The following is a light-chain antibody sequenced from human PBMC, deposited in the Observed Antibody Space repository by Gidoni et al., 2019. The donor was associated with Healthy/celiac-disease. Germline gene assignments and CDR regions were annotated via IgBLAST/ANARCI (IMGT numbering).Light chain of an antibody. CDR2: EVS. V-gene: IGLV2-14*01. CDR1: SSDVGGYNY. J-gene: IGLJ2*01. CDR3: SSYTSSSIVV. Sequence: QSALTQPASVSGSPGQSITISCTGTSSDVGGYNYVSWYQQPPGKAPKLMIYEVSNRPSGVSNRFSGSKSGNTASLTISGHQAEDEADYYGSSYTSSSIVVFGGGTKLTVL.